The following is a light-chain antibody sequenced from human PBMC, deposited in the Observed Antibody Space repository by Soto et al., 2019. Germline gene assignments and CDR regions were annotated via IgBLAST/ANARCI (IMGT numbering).Light chain of an antibody. Sequence: QSALTQPPSVSAAPGQKVTISCSGSSSNIGNNYVSWYQQVPGTAPKLLIYDNSERPSGIPDRFSGSKSGTSATLGITGLQTGDEADYYCGTWDTSLSAVVFGGGTKLTVL. CDR1: SSNIGNNY. CDR2: DNS. CDR3: GTWDTSLSAVV. J-gene: IGLJ2*01. V-gene: IGLV1-51*01.